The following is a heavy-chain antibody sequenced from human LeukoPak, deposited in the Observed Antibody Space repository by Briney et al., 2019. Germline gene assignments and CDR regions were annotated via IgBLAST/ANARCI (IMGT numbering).Heavy chain of an antibody. CDR2: INYSGST. CDR3: ARGRTIFGVVNDAFDI. V-gene: IGHV4-59*02. J-gene: IGHJ3*02. CDR1: GGSVSIYY. D-gene: IGHD3-3*01. Sequence: KPSETLSLTCTVSGGSVSIYYWSWIRQPPGKGLEWIGYINYSGSTNYNPSLKSRITFSVDTSKNQFSLNLSSVTAADTAVYYCARGRTIFGVVNDAFDIWGQGTMVTVSS.